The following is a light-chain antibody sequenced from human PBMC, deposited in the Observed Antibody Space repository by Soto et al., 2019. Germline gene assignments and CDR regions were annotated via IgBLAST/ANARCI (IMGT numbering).Light chain of an antibody. CDR3: AAWDDSLNGLYV. V-gene: IGLV1-44*01. CDR1: SSNIGSNT. Sequence: QSVLTQPPSASGTPGQRVTISCSGSSSNIGSNTVNWYQQLPGTAPKLLIYNNNQRPSGVPDRFSGSKSGTSASLAISGLQSEDEADYYCAAWDDSLNGLYVFGTGIKVTVL. CDR2: NNN. J-gene: IGLJ1*01.